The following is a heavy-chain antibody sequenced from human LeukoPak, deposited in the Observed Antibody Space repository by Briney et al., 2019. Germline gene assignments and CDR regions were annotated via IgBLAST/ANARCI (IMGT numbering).Heavy chain of an antibody. V-gene: IGHV4-38-2*02. D-gene: IGHD3-22*01. CDR3: ARRKAKDSSGYWPGAFDI. Sequence: SSETLSLTCTVSGYSITGDYYWGRIQPSREKRLAWIGSTYHSGTSYYNPSLKSRVTMSVDKSKSQFSLQLISVAAADTAVYYCARRKAKDSSGYWPGAFDIWGQGTMVSVSS. CDR1: GYSITGDYY. J-gene: IGHJ3*02. CDR2: TYHSGTS.